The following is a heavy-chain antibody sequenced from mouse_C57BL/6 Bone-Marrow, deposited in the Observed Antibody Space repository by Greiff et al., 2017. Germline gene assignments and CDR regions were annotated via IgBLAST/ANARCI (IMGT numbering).Heavy chain of an antibody. J-gene: IGHJ4*01. CDR1: GYTFTDYN. CDR2: INPNNGGT. D-gene: IGHD2-1*01. CDR3: ASGNYDAMDY. Sequence: VQLQQSGPELVKPGASVKIPCTASGYTFTDYNMDWVKQSHGKSLEWIGDINPNNGGTIYNQKFKGKATLTVDKSSSTAYMELRSLTSEDTAVYYCASGNYDAMDYWGQGTSVTVSS. V-gene: IGHV1-18*01.